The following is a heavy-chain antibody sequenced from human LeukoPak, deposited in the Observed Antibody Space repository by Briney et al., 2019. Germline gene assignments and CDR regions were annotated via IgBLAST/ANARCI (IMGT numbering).Heavy chain of an antibody. CDR3: ARHVPGIYSFDY. CDR2: INHSGST. Sequence: SETLSLTCAVYGGSFSGYYWSWIRQPPGKGLEWIGEINHSGSTNYNPSLKSRVTISVDTSKNQFSLKLSSVTAADTAVYYCARHVPGIYSFDYWGQGTLVTVSS. J-gene: IGHJ4*02. V-gene: IGHV4-34*01. D-gene: IGHD6-13*01. CDR1: GGSFSGYY.